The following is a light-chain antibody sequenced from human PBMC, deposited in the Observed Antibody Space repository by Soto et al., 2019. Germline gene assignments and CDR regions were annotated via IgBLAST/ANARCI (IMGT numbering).Light chain of an antibody. V-gene: IGLV2-14*03. Sequence: QSALTQPASVSGSPGQSITISCSGTSSDADSYDYVSWYQQHPGKAPKLIIYGVTHRPSGISSRFSASKSGSTASLTISGLQAEDEADYYCSSYTDTSTSFGTGTKVTVL. CDR2: GVT. J-gene: IGLJ1*01. CDR1: SSDADSYDY. CDR3: SSYTDTSTS.